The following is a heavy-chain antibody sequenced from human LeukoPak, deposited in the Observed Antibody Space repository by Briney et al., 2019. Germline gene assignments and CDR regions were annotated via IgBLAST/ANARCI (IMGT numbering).Heavy chain of an antibody. CDR1: VEPFSNYF. CDR3: ARGLGQYDY. CDR2: INHSGST. J-gene: IGHJ4*02. Sequence: PSETPSLTCAVYVEPFSNYFWSWIRQSPGKGLEWVGEINHSGSTNYNSSLAGRVTISVDTSKNQFSLNLSSVTAADTAIYYCARGLGQYDYWAQGTLVIVSS. V-gene: IGHV4-34*01. D-gene: IGHD5-24*01.